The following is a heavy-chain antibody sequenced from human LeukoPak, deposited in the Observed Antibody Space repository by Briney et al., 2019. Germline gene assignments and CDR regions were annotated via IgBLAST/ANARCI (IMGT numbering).Heavy chain of an antibody. V-gene: IGHV3-66*01. Sequence: GGSLRLSCAVSGFALSRNFMNWVRQAPGQGLEWVSLIESDGTTFYADSVKGRFTISRDNSKNMVYLQMNTLRAEDTAVYYCARVLSGSWDWFDPWGQGTLVTVSS. CDR3: ARVLSGSWDWFDP. CDR2: IESDGTT. D-gene: IGHD3-22*01. CDR1: GFALSRNF. J-gene: IGHJ5*02.